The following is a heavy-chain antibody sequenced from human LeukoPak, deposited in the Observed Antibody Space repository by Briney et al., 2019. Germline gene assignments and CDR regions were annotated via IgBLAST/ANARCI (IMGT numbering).Heavy chain of an antibody. V-gene: IGHV1-18*01. Sequence: ASVKVSCKASGYMFTSYGLTWVRQAPGQGLEWMGWISPSNGYTNYAQKLQGRVTMTTDTSASTAYMDLRSLRSDDTAVYFCVRVGVAAGTSFFDYWGQGTPVTVSS. CDR3: VRVGVAAGTSFFDY. J-gene: IGHJ4*02. D-gene: IGHD6-13*01. CDR2: ISPSNGYT. CDR1: GYMFTSYG.